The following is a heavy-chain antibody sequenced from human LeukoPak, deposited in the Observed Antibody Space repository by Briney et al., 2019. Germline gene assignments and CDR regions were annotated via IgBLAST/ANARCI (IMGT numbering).Heavy chain of an antibody. V-gene: IGHV1-46*01. CDR3: ARDYYGSGSYYQPFDY. CDR1: GYTSTSYY. D-gene: IGHD3-10*01. Sequence: GASVKVSCKASGYTSTSYYMHWVRQAPGQGLEWMGIINPSGGSTSYAQKFQGRVTMTRDMSTSTVYMELSSLRSEDTAVYYCARDYYGSGSYYQPFDYWGQGTLVTVSS. CDR2: INPSGGST. J-gene: IGHJ4*02.